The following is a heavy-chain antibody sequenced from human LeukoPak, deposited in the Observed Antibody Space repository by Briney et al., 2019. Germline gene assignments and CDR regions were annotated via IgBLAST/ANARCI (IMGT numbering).Heavy chain of an antibody. V-gene: IGHV3-48*03. J-gene: IGHJ4*02. CDR1: GFTFRSYE. CDR2: ISSSASTI. D-gene: IGHD3-16*02. Sequence: GGSLRLSCAASGFTFRSYEMNWVHQAPGKGLEWVSYISSSASTIYYADSVKGRFTISRDDAKNSLYLQMNSLRAEDTAVYYCAREYYVWGSYRHFDYWGQGTLVTVSS. CDR3: AREYYVWGSYRHFDY.